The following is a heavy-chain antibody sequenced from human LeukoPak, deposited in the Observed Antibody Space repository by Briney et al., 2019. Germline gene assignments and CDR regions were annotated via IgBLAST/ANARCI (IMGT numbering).Heavy chain of an antibody. CDR3: ARDILLWFGELLGCFDY. V-gene: IGHV6-1*01. CDR2: TYYRSKWYN. Sequence: SQTLSLTCAISGDNVSSNSAAWNWIRQSPSRGLEWLGRTYYRSKWYNDYAVSVKSRITINPDTSKNQFSLQLNSVTPEDTAVYYCARDILLWFGELLGCFDYWGQGTLVTVSS. CDR1: GDNVSSNSAA. D-gene: IGHD3-10*01. J-gene: IGHJ4*02.